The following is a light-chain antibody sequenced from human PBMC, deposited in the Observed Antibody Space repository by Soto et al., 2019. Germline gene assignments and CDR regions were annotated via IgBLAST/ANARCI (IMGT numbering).Light chain of an antibody. CDR3: ATWDDALNHWV. Sequence: QLVLTQPSSESGIPGQTVTISCSGNSSNIGPNYVYWYQQFPGTAPKLLISRNSHRPSWVPDRISGSKSATSATLAISGLRSEDEADYHCATWDDALNHWVFGGGTKLTVL. CDR1: SSNIGPNY. J-gene: IGLJ3*02. CDR2: RNS. V-gene: IGLV1-47*01.